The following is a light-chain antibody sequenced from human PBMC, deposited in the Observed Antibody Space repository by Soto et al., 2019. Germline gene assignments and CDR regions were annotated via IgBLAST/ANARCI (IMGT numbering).Light chain of an antibody. CDR2: GAS. J-gene: IGKJ5*01. V-gene: IGKV3-20*01. CDR1: QSVGSIY. CDR3: QQYGSSSIT. Sequence: IVLTQCPVTLSLSPGERATLSCSASQSVGSIYLAWYQQRPGQAPRLLIYGASNRATGIPVRFSGSGSGTDFTLTISGLEPEDFAVYYCQQYGSSSITFGQGTRLEIK.